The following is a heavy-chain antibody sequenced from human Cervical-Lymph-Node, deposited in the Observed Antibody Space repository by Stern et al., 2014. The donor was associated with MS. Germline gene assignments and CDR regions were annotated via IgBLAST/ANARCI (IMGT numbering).Heavy chain of an antibody. CDR1: GFPLSTSGMC. J-gene: IGHJ4*02. V-gene: IGHV2-70*15. D-gene: IGHD6-19*01. CDR3: ARLSRAVAGPDY. CDR2: IDWDDDK. Sequence: QVTLRESGPALVKPTQTLTLTCTFSGFPLSTSGMCVSWIRQPPGKALEWLARIDWDDDKYYSTSVKTRLTISKDTSKNQVVLTMTKMDPVDTATYYCARLSRAVAGPDYWGQGTLVTVSS.